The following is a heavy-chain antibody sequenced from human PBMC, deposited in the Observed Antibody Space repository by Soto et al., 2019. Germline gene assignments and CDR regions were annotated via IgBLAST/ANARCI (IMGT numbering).Heavy chain of an antibody. V-gene: IGHV1-69*13. CDR1: GGLFSSYP. D-gene: IGHD3-22*01. CDR2: IIPVFQTA. CDR3: ARGGSGYTWFNEF. J-gene: IGHJ4*02. Sequence: SVKFSCKASGGLFSSYPISWVRQVPGQGLEWMGGIIPVFQTAYYTQRFQGRVTITADESTNTAYMELSSLRSEDAAIYYCARGGSGYTWFNEFWGQGTLVTVSS.